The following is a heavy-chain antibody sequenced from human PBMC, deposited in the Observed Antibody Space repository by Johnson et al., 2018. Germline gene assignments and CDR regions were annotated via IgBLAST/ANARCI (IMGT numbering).Heavy chain of an antibody. CDR1: GFSFSNAW. CDR3: TTDLNYRSGYFWGGAFDV. CDR2: IKSKTDGGTT. Sequence: SCAASGFSFSNAWMNWVRQAPGMGLEWVGRIKSKTDGGTTDSAAPVKGRFTISRDDSKNTMYLQMNSLKTEDTAVYYFTTDLNYRSGYFWGGAFDVWGQGTMVTVSS. D-gene: IGHD3-22*01. J-gene: IGHJ3*01. V-gene: IGHV3-15*07.